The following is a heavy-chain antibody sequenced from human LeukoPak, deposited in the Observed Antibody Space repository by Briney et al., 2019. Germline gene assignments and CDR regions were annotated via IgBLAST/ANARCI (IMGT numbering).Heavy chain of an antibody. CDR3: ARDWDSSSSGGLIWFDP. CDR1: GGTFSSYA. D-gene: IGHD6-6*01. Sequence: ASVKVSCKASGGTFSSYAISWVQQAPGQGLEWMGGIIPIFGTANYAQKFQGRVTITADEPTSTAYMELSSLRSEDTAVYYCARDWDSSSSGGLIWFDPWGQGTLVTVSS. J-gene: IGHJ5*02. CDR2: IIPIFGTA. V-gene: IGHV1-69*13.